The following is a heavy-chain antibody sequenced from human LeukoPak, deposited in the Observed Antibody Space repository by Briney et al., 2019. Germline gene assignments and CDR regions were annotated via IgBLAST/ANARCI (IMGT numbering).Heavy chain of an antibody. Sequence: GRSLRLSCAPPGFTLSTFWMHWVRQAPGKGPGWVSRIRSDGSSTSYADSVKGRFTISRDNAKTTLYLQMNNLRAEDTAVYYCSIEQGYCSVPGYWGQGTLVTVSS. CDR2: IRSDGSST. J-gene: IGHJ4*02. CDR1: GFTLSTFW. CDR3: SIEQGYCSVPGY. V-gene: IGHV3-74*01. D-gene: IGHD2-21*01.